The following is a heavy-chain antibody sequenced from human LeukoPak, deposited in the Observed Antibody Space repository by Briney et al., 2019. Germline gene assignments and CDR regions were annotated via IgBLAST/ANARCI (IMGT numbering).Heavy chain of an antibody. D-gene: IGHD6-13*01. CDR2: IYPRDGST. V-gene: IGHV1-46*01. J-gene: IGHJ6*02. CDR1: GYTFTSNY. CDR3: ASGGAPGYSSSWFADYYGMDV. Sequence: ASVKVSCKASGYTFTSNYIHWVRQAPGQGLEWMGMIYPRDGSTSYAQNFQGRVTMTTDTSTSTAYMELRSLRSDDTAVYYCASGGAPGYSSSWFADYYGMDVWGQGTTVTVSS.